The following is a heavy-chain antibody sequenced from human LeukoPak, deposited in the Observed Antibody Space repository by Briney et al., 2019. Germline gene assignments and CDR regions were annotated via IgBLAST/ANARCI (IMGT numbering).Heavy chain of an antibody. D-gene: IGHD6-25*01. V-gene: IGHV3-33*01. CDR3: TRVLSGTIEY. Sequence: GSLRLSCAASGFTFSSYGMHWVRQAPGKGLEWVAVIWYDGSNKYYADSVKGRFTIPRENSKNTLYLQMNSLRAEDTAVYYWTRVLSGTIEYWGRGTLATVSS. CDR1: GFTFSSYG. J-gene: IGHJ4*02. CDR2: IWYDGSNK.